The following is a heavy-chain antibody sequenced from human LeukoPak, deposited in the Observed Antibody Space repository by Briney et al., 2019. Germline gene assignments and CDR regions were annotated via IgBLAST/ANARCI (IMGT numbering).Heavy chain of an antibody. J-gene: IGHJ4*02. CDR1: GYTFTSYD. D-gene: IGHD2-2*01. CDR3: AREGVVPAAVPDY. V-gene: IGHV1-8*01. Sequence: ASVKVSCKASGYTFTSYDINWVRQATGQGLEWMGWMNPNSGNTGYAQKFQGRVTMTRDTSISTAYMELSRLRSDDTAVYYCAREGVVPAAVPDYWGQGTLVTVSS. CDR2: MNPNSGNT.